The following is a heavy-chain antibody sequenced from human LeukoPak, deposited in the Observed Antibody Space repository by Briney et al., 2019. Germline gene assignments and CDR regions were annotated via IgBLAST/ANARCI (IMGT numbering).Heavy chain of an antibody. D-gene: IGHD5-18*01. CDR3: AVGYGYLLG. Sequence: SQTLSLTCAISGDSVSSNSAAWNWIRQSPSRGLEQLGRTYYRSRWYNGFAPSVKSRITINPDTSKNQFSLQLNSVTPEDTAVYYCAVGYGYLLGWGQGILVTVSS. CDR1: GDSVSSNSAA. V-gene: IGHV6-1*01. CDR2: TYYRSRWYN. J-gene: IGHJ4*02.